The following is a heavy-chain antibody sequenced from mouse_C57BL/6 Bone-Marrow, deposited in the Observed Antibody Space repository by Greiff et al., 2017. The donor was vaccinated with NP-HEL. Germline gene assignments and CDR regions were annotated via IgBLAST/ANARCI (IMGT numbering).Heavy chain of an antibody. Sequence: VKLMESGPELVKPGASVKISCKASGYAFSSSWMNWVKQRPGKGLEWIGRIYPGDGDTNYNGKFKGKATLTADKSSSTAYMQLSSLTSEDSAVYFCARGFYYYGSTFDYWGQGTTLTVSS. V-gene: IGHV1-82*01. CDR1: GYAFSSSW. J-gene: IGHJ2*01. D-gene: IGHD1-1*01. CDR2: IYPGDGDT. CDR3: ARGFYYYGSTFDY.